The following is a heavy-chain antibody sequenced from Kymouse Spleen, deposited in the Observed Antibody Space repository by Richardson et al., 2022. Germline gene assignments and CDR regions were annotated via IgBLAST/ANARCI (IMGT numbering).Heavy chain of an antibody. V-gene: IGHV3-9*01. J-gene: IGHJ1*01. CDR2: ISWNSGSI. Sequence: EVQLVESGGGLVQPGRSLRLSCAASGFTFDDYAMHWVRQAPGKGLEWVSGISWNSGSIGYADSVKGRFTISRDNAKNSLYLQMNSLRAEDTALYYCAKDIHGSYLYFQHWGQGTLVTVSS. CDR1: GFTFDDYA. D-gene: IGHD1-26*01. CDR3: AKDIHGSYLYFQH.